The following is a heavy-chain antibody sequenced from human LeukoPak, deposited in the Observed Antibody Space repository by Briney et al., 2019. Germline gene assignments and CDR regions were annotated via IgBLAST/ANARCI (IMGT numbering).Heavy chain of an antibody. CDR1: GYTFTNYG. V-gene: IGHV1-18*01. Sequence: ASVKVSCKASGYTFTNYGISWVRQAPGQGLEWMGWISAYTGKTYYAQKFQARVTMTTDTSTTTAYMELRGLRSDDTAVYYCAKDRGWQYADYETVAVEHWGQGTLVTVSS. CDR3: AKDRGWQYADYETVAVEH. J-gene: IGHJ4*02. CDR2: ISAYTGKT. D-gene: IGHD4-17*01.